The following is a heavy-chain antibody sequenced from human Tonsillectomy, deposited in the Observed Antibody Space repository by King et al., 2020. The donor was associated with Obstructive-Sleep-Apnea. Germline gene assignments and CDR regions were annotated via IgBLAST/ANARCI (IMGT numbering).Heavy chain of an antibody. D-gene: IGHD3-22*01. CDR3: ARGPLSSGYTWFDP. Sequence: VQLQESGPGLVKPAETLSLTCTVSSGSISNYYWSWIRQRPGKRLEWIGYVYYSGSANYNPSLKSRVTMSVDTSKNEFSLKLTSVTAADTAVYFFARGPLSSGYTWFDPWGQGTLVTVSS. J-gene: IGHJ5*02. CDR2: VYYSGSA. CDR1: SGSISNYY. V-gene: IGHV4-59*01.